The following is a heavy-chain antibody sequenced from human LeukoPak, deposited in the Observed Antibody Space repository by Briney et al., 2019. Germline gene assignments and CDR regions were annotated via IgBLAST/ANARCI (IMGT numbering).Heavy chain of an antibody. V-gene: IGHV3-7*01. D-gene: IGHD2-8*01. CDR3: ATLNGPLFEY. Sequence: PGGSLRLSCAASGFTFSNYWMSWVRQAPGKGLEWVASIHQRGNEKYFVDSVRGRFTISRDNAKNSLYLQMSSLRAEDTAVYYCATLNGPLFEYWGQGTLVTVSS. CDR2: IHQRGNEK. CDR1: GFTFSNYW. J-gene: IGHJ4*02.